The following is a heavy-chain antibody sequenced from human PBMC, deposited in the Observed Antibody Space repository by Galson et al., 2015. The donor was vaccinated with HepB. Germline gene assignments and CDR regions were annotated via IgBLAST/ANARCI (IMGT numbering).Heavy chain of an antibody. CDR2: IGSKANSYAA. J-gene: IGHJ4*02. CDR3: TRLGDLSGYSSL. Sequence: SLRLSCAASGFTFSGSAMHWVRQASGRGLEWVGRIGSKANSYAAAYAASVKGRFTISRDDSKNTAYMQMNSLKTEDTAVYYCTRLGDLSGYSSLWGQGTLVTVSS. D-gene: IGHD6-13*01. CDR1: GFTFSGSA. V-gene: IGHV3-73*01.